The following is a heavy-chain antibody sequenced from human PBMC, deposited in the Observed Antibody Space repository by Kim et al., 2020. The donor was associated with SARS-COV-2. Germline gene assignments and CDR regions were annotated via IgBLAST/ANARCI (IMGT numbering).Heavy chain of an antibody. CDR1: GFSFNDYS. CDR3: ARVRNWNLAH. J-gene: IGHJ4*02. CDR2: VYSGGST. Sequence: GGSLRLSCAASGFSFNDYSMTWIRQAPGKGLEWVSVVYSGGSTYYADSVKGRFTISRDNAKNSLYLQMSSLRDDDTAVYYCARVRNWNLAHWGQGTLVTVSS. V-gene: IGHV3-66*01. D-gene: IGHD1-1*01.